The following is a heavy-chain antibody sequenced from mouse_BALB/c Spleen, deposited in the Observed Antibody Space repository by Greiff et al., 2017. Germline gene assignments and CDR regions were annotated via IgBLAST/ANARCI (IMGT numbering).Heavy chain of an antibody. CDR1: GYSITSGYY. V-gene: IGHV3-6*02. CDR2: ISYDGSN. J-gene: IGHJ3*01. CDR3: ARGNYGSSYRAWFAY. D-gene: IGHD1-1*01. Sequence: EVKLQESGPGLVKPSQSLSLTCSVTGYSITSGYYWNWIRQFPGNKLEWMGYISYDGSNNYNPSLKNRISITRDTSKNQFFLKLNSVTTEDTATYYCARGNYGSSYRAWFAYWGQGTLVTVSA.